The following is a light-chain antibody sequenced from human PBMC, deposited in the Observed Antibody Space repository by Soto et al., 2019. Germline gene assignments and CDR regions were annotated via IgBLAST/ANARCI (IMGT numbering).Light chain of an antibody. CDR2: DAS. V-gene: IGKV3-11*01. CDR3: QQRSNWPPYT. J-gene: IGKJ2*01. CDR1: QSVSSY. Sequence: EIVLTQSPATLSLSPGERATLSCRARQSVSSYLAWYQQKPGQAPRLLIYDASNRATGIPARFSGSGSGTDFTLTISSLEPEDFAVYYGQQRSNWPPYTLGQGTKLEIK.